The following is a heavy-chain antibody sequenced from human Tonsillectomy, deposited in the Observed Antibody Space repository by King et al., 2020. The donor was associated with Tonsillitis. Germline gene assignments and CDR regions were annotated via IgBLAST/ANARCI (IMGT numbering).Heavy chain of an antibody. CDR2: IYPGDSDT. Sequence: DVQLVESGAEVKKPGESLKISCKGSGYSFTSYWIGWVRQMPGKGLEWMGIIYPGDSDTRYSPSFQGQVTISADKSISTAYLQWSSLKASDIAMYYCARCPWNPFWYFDLWGRGTLVTVSS. CDR1: GYSFTSYW. V-gene: IGHV5-51*01. CDR3: ARCPWNPFWYFDL. J-gene: IGHJ2*01. D-gene: IGHD1-1*01.